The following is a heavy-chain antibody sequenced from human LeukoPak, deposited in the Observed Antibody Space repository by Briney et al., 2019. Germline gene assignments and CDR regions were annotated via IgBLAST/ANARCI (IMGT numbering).Heavy chain of an antibody. D-gene: IGHD3-22*01. CDR1: GFTFSTFG. CDR2: LSFDGSNK. Sequence: EGSLRLSCAASGFTFSTFGMHWVRQAPGKGLEWVAVLSFDGSNKYYADSVKGRFTISRDNSKNTLYLEMNSLRVEDTAVYYCAEVTTSSGYYSRFDHWGQGTLVTVSS. CDR3: AEVTTSSGYYSRFDH. V-gene: IGHV3-30*18. J-gene: IGHJ4*02.